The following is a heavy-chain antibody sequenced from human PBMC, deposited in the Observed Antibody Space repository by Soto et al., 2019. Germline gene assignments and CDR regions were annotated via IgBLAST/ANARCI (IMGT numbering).Heavy chain of an antibody. J-gene: IGHJ4*02. CDR3: SRDNSGYFPTY. Sequence: SETLSLTXSVSGGSVNSANYYWSWMRQPPGKGLEWIGFIYYNGNTKYNPSLKSRVTISLDTSKNQFSLNLTSVTAADAAVYYCSRDNSGYFPTYWGQGTLVTVSS. CDR1: GGSVNSANYY. V-gene: IGHV4-61*01. CDR2: IYYNGNT. D-gene: IGHD3-22*01.